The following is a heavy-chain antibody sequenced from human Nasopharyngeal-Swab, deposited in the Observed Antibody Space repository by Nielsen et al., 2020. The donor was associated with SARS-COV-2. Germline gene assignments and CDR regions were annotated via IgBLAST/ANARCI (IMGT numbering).Heavy chain of an antibody. CDR1: GFTLRSYW. V-gene: IGHV3-7*01. J-gene: IGHJ4*02. D-gene: IGHD2-2*01. Sequence: GESPKIPCPSLGFTLRSYWLSWVRQAPGKGLEWVAHIKLSGSGQYYVDSVKGRFTISRDNAKNSLSLQMNSLRAEDTAVYYCARYCSTTSCPRGFDYWGQGTLVTVSS. CDR2: IKLSGSGQ. CDR3: ARYCSTTSCPRGFDY.